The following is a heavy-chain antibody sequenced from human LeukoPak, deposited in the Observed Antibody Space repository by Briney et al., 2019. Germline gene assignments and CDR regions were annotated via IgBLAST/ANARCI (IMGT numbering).Heavy chain of an antibody. J-gene: IGHJ4*02. D-gene: IGHD6-19*01. CDR3: ASTPLKYSSGWGNFDY. CDR2: IYYSGST. CDR1: GGSISSYY. V-gene: IGHV4-59*01. Sequence: PSETLSLTCTVSGGSISSYYWSWIRQPPGKGLEWIGYIYYSGSTNYNPSLKSRVTISVDTSKNQFSLKLSSVTAADTAVYYCASTPLKYSSGWGNFDYWGQGTLVTVSS.